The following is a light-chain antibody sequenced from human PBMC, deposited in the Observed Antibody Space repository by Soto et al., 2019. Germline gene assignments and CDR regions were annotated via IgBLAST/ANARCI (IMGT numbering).Light chain of an antibody. CDR1: QSVSSN. CDR3: QQYNKWPPYT. CDR2: GAS. Sequence: EIVMTQSPATLSVSPGARATLSCRASQSVSSNLAWYPQKPGQAPRPLIYGASTRAAGIPARFSGIGSGTEFTLTISSLQSEDFAVYYCQQYNKWPPYTFGQGTKLQIK. V-gene: IGKV3-15*01. J-gene: IGKJ2*01.